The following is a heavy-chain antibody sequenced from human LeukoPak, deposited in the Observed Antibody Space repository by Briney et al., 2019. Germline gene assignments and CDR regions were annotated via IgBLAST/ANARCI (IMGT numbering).Heavy chain of an antibody. CDR1: GFTFSSYA. CDR2: ISCSGGST. Sequence: GGSLRLSCAASGFTFSSYAVSRVRQAPGKGLEWVSAISCSGGSTYYADSVKGRFTISRDNSKNTLYLQMNSLKDEDTAVYYCAKDGGDYHYDILTGYLDYWGQGTLVPSPQ. J-gene: IGHJ4*02. D-gene: IGHD3-9*01. V-gene: IGHV3-23*01. CDR3: AKDGGDYHYDILTGYLDY.